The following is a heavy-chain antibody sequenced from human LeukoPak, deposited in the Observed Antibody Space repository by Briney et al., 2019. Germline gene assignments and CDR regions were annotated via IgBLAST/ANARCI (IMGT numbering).Heavy chain of an antibody. J-gene: IGHJ4*02. CDR1: NDSISSYY. CDR2: VDYSGYT. D-gene: IGHD2/OR15-2a*01. Sequence: SETLSLTCTVSNDSISSYYWSWVRQPPGKGLEWIGYVDYSGYTDYNPSLKSRVTISVDTSKNQFFLILSSVTAADTALYYCARVYSTRYSYFDHWGQGTLVTVSS. V-gene: IGHV4-59*01. CDR3: ARVYSTRYSYFDH.